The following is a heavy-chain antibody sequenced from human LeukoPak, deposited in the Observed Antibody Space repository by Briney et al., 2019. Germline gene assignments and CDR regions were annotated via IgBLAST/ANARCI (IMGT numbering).Heavy chain of an antibody. D-gene: IGHD3-10*01. V-gene: IGHV4-34*01. J-gene: IGHJ3*02. CDR1: GGSFSGYY. CDR3: ARAFLPAGYYYGSGYAFDI. CDR2: INHSGST. Sequence: SETLSLTCAVYGGSFSGYYWSWIRQPPGKGLEWIGEINHSGSTNYNPSLKSRVTISVDTSKNQFSLKLSSVTAADTAVYYCARAFLPAGYYYGSGYAFDIWGQGTMVTVSS.